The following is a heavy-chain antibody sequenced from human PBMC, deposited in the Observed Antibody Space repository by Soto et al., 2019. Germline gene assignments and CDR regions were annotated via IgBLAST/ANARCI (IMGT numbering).Heavy chain of an antibody. Sequence: EVQLVESGGGLVQPGGSLRLSCAASGFTVSSNYMSWVRQAPGKGLEWVSVIYSGGSTYYADSVKGRFTISRDNSKNKLYLQINSLRAEDTAVYYCARVGWTTGYYYYGMDVWGQGTTVTVSS. CDR2: IYSGGST. CDR3: ARVGWTTGYYYYGMDV. V-gene: IGHV3-66*01. D-gene: IGHD4-17*01. CDR1: GFTVSSNY. J-gene: IGHJ6*02.